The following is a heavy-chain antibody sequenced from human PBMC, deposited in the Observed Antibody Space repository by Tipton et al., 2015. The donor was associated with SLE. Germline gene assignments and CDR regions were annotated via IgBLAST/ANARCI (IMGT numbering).Heavy chain of an antibody. V-gene: IGHV3-53*01. CDR2: IYSGGRT. D-gene: IGHD6-19*01. J-gene: IGHJ4*02. CDR1: GFTVSSNY. Sequence: SLRLSCAASGFTVSSNYMTWVRQIPGKGMEWVTVIYSGGRTYYTDSVKGRFTISRDNTKNTLYLQMNSLRAEDTAVYYCARFRGSGWYYFDYWGQGTLVTVSS. CDR3: ARFRGSGWYYFDY.